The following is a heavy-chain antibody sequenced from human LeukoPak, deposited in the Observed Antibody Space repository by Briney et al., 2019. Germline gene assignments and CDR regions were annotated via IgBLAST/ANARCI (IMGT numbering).Heavy chain of an antibody. V-gene: IGHV3-30-3*01. CDR3: AKENIRREPMVTAIVYDY. D-gene: IGHD2-21*02. Sequence: GKSLRLSCAASGFTFSSYAMHWVRQAPGKGLEWVAVISNDGGNKYYADSVKGRFTISRDNSKNTLYLQMTSLRAEDTAVYYCAKENIRREPMVTAIVYDYWGQGTPVTVSS. J-gene: IGHJ4*02. CDR1: GFTFSSYA. CDR2: ISNDGGNK.